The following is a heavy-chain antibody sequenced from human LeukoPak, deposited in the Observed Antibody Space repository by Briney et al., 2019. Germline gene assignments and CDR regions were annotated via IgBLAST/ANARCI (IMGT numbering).Heavy chain of an antibody. J-gene: IGHJ4*02. V-gene: IGHV3-74*01. CDR2: IKSDGITI. Sequence: PGGSLRLSCAASGFTFSSYAMSWVRQAPGKGLVWVSRIKSDGITITYADSVKGRFTISRDNAKNTLYLQMNSLRAEDTAVYYCLRDLNWSLDQWGQGTLVTVSS. CDR3: LRDLNWSLDQ. D-gene: IGHD1-20*01. CDR1: GFTFSSYA.